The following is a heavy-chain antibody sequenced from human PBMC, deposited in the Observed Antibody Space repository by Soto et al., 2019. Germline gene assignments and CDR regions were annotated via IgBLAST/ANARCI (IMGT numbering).Heavy chain of an antibody. V-gene: IGHV3-23*01. CDR1: GFIFNNYA. D-gene: IGHD6-6*01. CDR2: ISGSGGST. J-gene: IGHJ4*02. CDR3: AKGLWATVAAREGSDY. Sequence: GGSLRLSCAASGFIFNNYAMSWVRQAPGKALEWVSAISGSGGSTYYADSVKGRFTISRDNSKNTLYLQVNSLRDDDTALFYCAKGLWATVAAREGSDYWGQGTLVTVSS.